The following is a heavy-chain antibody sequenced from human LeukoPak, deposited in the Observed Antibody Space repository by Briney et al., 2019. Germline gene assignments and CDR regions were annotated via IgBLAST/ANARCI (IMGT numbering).Heavy chain of an antibody. CDR2: IGTAGDT. Sequence: GGSLRLSCAASGFTFSSYDMHWVRQATGKGLEWVSAIGTAGDTYYPGSVKGRFTISRDSSKNTLYLQMNSLRAGDTAVYYCAGSSSWYRQGDYWGQGTLVTVSS. D-gene: IGHD6-13*01. J-gene: IGHJ4*02. CDR1: GFTFSSYD. CDR3: AGSSSWYRQGDY. V-gene: IGHV3-13*01.